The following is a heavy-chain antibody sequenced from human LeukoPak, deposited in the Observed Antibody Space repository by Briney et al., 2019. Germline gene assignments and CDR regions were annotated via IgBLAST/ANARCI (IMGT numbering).Heavy chain of an antibody. V-gene: IGHV3-48*03. Sequence: GGSLRLSCEASGFTFSSYEMNWVRQAPGKGLEWVSYISSSGSTIYYADSVKGRFTISRDNAKNSLYLQMNSLRAEDTAVYYCARLTTVIGTTSRYNWFDPWGQGTLVTVSS. CDR2: ISSSGSTI. J-gene: IGHJ5*02. D-gene: IGHD4-11*01. CDR3: ARLTTVIGTTSRYNWFDP. CDR1: GFTFSSYE.